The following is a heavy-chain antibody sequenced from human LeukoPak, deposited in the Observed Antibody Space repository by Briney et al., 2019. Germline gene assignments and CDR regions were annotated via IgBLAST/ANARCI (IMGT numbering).Heavy chain of an antibody. CDR3: AIIHDILTGYYSLGY. Sequence: ASVKLSCKASGYTFTSYGISWVRQAPGQGLEWMGWISAYNGNTNYAQKLQGRVTMTTDTSTSTAYMELRSLRSDDTAVYYCAIIHDILTGYYSLGYWGQGTLVTVSS. J-gene: IGHJ4*02. CDR1: GYTFTSYG. V-gene: IGHV1-18*01. CDR2: ISAYNGNT. D-gene: IGHD3-9*01.